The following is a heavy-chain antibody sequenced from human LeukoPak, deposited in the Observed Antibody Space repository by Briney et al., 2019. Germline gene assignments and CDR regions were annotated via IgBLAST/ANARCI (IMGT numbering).Heavy chain of an antibody. D-gene: IGHD1-26*01. J-gene: IGHJ6*03. V-gene: IGHV3-23*01. CDR1: GFSFITYA. Sequence: GGSLRLSCAASGFSFITYAMNWVRQAPGKGLEWVSGISGTGSAGGYADSVKGRFTVSRDTSKRTVYLQMSGLRVDDTAVYYCVKGSGTHYYFYYMDVWGKGTPVTVSS. CDR3: VKGSGTHYYFYYMDV. CDR2: ISGTGSAG.